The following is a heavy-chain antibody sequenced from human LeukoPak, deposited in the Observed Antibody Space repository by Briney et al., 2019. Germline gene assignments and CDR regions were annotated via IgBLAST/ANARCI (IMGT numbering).Heavy chain of an antibody. CDR1: GGSISSYY. J-gene: IGHJ4*02. CDR3: ARGPSSGYSSSWYWGDY. Sequence: PSETLSLTCTVSGGSISSYYWSWIRQPPGKGLEWIGYIYYSGSTNYNPSLKSRVTISVDTSKNQFSLKLSSVTAADTAVYYCARGPSSGYSSSWYWGDYWGQGTLVTVSS. CDR2: IYYSGST. V-gene: IGHV4-59*01. D-gene: IGHD6-13*01.